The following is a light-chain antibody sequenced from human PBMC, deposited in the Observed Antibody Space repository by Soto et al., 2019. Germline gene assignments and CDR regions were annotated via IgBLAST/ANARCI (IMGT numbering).Light chain of an antibody. CDR3: RSFTSSSTYV. CDR1: SSDVGSYNR. V-gene: IGLV2-18*02. J-gene: IGLJ1*01. CDR2: EVS. Sequence: QSVLTQPPSVSGSPGQSVIISCSGTSSDVGSYNRVSWYQQPPGTAPKLMIYEVSNRPSGVPDRFSGSKSGNTASLTISGLQAEDEADYYSRSFTSSSTYVFGTGTKVTVL.